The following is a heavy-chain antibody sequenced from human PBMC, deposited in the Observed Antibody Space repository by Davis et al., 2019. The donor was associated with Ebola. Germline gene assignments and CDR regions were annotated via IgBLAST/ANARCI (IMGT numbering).Heavy chain of an antibody. J-gene: IGHJ4*02. D-gene: IGHD1-7*01. CDR1: GFTFSSYW. Sequence: GESLKISCAASGFTFSSYWMSWVRQAPGKGLEWVANIKQDGSEKYYVDSVKGRFTISRDNAKNSLYLQMNSLRAEDTAVYYCAKLAVTKELRFAPFDYWGQGTLVTVSS. CDR2: IKQDGSEK. V-gene: IGHV3-7*03. CDR3: AKLAVTKELRFAPFDY.